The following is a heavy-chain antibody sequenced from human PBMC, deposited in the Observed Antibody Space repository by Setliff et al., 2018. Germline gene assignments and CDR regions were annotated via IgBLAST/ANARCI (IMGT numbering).Heavy chain of an antibody. J-gene: IGHJ6*02. V-gene: IGHV3-23*01. CDR2: ISGSAQTT. CDR1: GFTFSSYA. CDR3: ASASYLVPADPSRYYYGMDV. D-gene: IGHD2-2*01. Sequence: HPGGSLRLSCAASGFTFSSYAITWVRQAPGKGLEWVSMISGSAQTTYYADSVKGRFTISRDNSKNTVYLEMNSLRAEDTAVYYCASASYLVPADPSRYYYGMDVWGQGTTVTVSS.